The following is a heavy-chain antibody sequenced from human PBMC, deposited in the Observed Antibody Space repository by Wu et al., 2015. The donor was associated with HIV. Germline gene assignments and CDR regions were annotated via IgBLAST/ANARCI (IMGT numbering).Heavy chain of an antibody. V-gene: IGHV1-69*05. Sequence: QLVQSGAEVKKPGSSVKVSCKASGNTFNAINWVRQAPGQGLEWMGGIIPLFGTRDYAQVFQGRLTITTDESTSTAYMTLTSLTSDDTAVYYCATPRSPGFSSAWPTYFDYWGQGTLITVSS. CDR3: ATPRSPGFSSAWPTYFDY. D-gene: IGHD6-19*01. J-gene: IGHJ4*02. CDR1: GNTFNA. CDR2: IIPLFGTR.